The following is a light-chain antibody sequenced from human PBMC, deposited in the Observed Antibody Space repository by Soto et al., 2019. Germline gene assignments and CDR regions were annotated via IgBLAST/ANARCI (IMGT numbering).Light chain of an antibody. CDR3: QSYDSSLSGYV. V-gene: IGLV1-40*01. CDR1: SSNIGAGYG. J-gene: IGLJ1*01. CDR2: GNG. Sequence: QSVLTQPPSVSGAPGQRVTISCTGSSSNIGAGYGVHWYQQLPGTAPKLLIYGNGNRPSGVPDRFSGSKSGTSASLAITGLQAEDEADYYCQSYDSSLSGYVFGTGTKVP.